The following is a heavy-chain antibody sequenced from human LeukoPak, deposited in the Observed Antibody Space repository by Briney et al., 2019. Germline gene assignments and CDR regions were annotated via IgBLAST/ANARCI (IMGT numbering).Heavy chain of an antibody. CDR3: ARGPYYDILTGYYIGVDY. CDR2: IYSGGST. Sequence: PGGSLRLSCAASGFTVSSNYMSWVRQAPGKGLEWVSVIYSGGSTYYADSVKGRFTISRDNSKNTLYLQMNSLRAEDTAVYYCARGPYYDILTGYYIGVDYWGQGTLVTVSS. D-gene: IGHD3-9*01. J-gene: IGHJ4*02. CDR1: GFTVSSNY. V-gene: IGHV3-66*01.